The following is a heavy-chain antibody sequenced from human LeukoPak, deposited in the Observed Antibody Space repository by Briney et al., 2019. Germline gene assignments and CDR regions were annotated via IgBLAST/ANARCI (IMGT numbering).Heavy chain of an antibody. CDR3: ARGSPNRRIFPIQLWKNGGVDY. CDR2: ISYDGSNK. CDR1: GFTFSSYA. J-gene: IGHJ4*02. V-gene: IGHV3-30-3*01. D-gene: IGHD5-18*01. Sequence: PGGSLRLSCAASGFTFSSYAMYWVRQAPGKGLEWVAVISYDGSNKYYADSVKGRFTISRDNSKNTLYLQMNSLRAEDTAVYYCARGSPNRRIFPIQLWKNGGVDYWGQGTLVTVSS.